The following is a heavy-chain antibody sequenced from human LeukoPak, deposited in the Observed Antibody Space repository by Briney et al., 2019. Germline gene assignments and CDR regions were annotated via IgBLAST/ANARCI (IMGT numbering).Heavy chain of an antibody. J-gene: IGHJ4*02. Sequence: PGGSLRLSCAASGFTFDNYAMHWVRQAPGKGLEWVSLISWDGGSTYYADSVKGRFTISRDNCKNSLYLQMNSLRAEDTAVYYCARGIVAVGNSDYWGQGKLVTVSS. CDR3: ARGIVAVGNSDY. CDR2: ISWDGGST. V-gene: IGHV3-43D*03. D-gene: IGHD6-13*01. CDR1: GFTFDNYA.